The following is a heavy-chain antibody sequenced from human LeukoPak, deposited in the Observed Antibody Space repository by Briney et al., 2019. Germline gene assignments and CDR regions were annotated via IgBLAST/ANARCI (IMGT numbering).Heavy chain of an antibody. V-gene: IGHV3-20*04. J-gene: IGHJ4*02. CDR3: AREGAYGSGLYFDY. Sequence: GGSLRLSCAASGSTFDDYGMSWVRQAPGKGLELVSGINWNGGSTGYADSVKGRFTISRDNAKNSLYLQMSSLRAEDTALYYCAREGAYGSGLYFDYWGQGTLVTVSS. CDR1: GSTFDDYG. D-gene: IGHD3-10*01. CDR2: INWNGGST.